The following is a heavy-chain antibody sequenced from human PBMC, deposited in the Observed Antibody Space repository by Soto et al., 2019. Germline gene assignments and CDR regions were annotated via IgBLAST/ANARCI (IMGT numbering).Heavy chain of an antibody. J-gene: IGHJ4*02. CDR3: PGPGYSSQDY. D-gene: IGHD5-18*01. Sequence: EGSRRLSWAASGFTFSRFALSWVRQAPEKGLEWVSAISGSGDGTDYADSVRGRFTISRDNSNNTLYLQMNSLSAEVTAVYSCPGPGYSSQDYWGQGALVTVSS. V-gene: IGHV3-23*01. CDR1: GFTFSRFA. CDR2: ISGSGDGT.